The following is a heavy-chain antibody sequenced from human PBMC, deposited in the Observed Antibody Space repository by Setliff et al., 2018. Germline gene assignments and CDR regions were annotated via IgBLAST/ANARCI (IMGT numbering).Heavy chain of an antibody. Sequence: PGGSLRLSCAASGFSFTDSAMSWVRQAPGKGLEWVSYISTTGDTISYADSVKGRFTVSRDNAANSVSLRMSSLSPEDTAVYFCARDVLSYTAYHWLNFWGPGALVTVSS. CDR1: GFSFTDSA. V-gene: IGHV3-11*01. J-gene: IGHJ4*02. CDR3: ARDVLSYTAYHWLNF. D-gene: IGHD5-12*01. CDR2: ISTTGDTI.